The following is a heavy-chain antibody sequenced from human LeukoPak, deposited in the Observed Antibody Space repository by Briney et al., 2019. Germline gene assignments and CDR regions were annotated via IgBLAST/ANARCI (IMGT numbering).Heavy chain of an antibody. J-gene: IGHJ4*02. Sequence: SVKVSCKTSGFSFNSSAIHWVRQARGQRLEWIGWIVVGSGNTNYAQKFQERVTITRDMSTTTAYMELNSVRSDDTAVYYCAAAEVAGTNWSQGTLVTVSS. CDR3: AAAEVAGTN. CDR2: IVVGSGNT. V-gene: IGHV1-58*02. D-gene: IGHD1/OR15-1a*01. CDR1: GFSFNSSA.